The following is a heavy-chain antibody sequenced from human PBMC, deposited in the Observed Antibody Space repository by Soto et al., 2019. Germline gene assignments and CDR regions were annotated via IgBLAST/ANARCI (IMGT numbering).Heavy chain of an antibody. CDR1: GFTFSSYW. CDR3: ARDTPGGGVIVQEYYFDY. J-gene: IGHJ4*02. D-gene: IGHD3-16*02. CDR2: IKQDGSEK. Sequence: EVQLVESEGGLVQPGGSLRLSCAASGFTFSSYWMSWVRQAPGKGLEWVANIKQDGSEKYYVDSVKGRFTISRDNAKNSLYLQMNSLRAEDTAVYYCARDTPGGGVIVQEYYFDYWGQGTLVTVSS. V-gene: IGHV3-7*01.